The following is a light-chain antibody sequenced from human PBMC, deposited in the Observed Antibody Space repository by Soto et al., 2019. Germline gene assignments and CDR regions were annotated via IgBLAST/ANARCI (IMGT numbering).Light chain of an antibody. CDR2: AAS. Sequence: DIQMTQSPSSLSASVGVRVTITCRASQGIRSDLAWYQQKPGKVPQLLIYAASTLQSGVPSRFSGSGSGTDFTLTISSLQPEDVATYYCQKYNGAPFTFGPGTKVGIK. J-gene: IGKJ3*01. V-gene: IGKV1-27*01. CDR1: QGIRSD. CDR3: QKYNGAPFT.